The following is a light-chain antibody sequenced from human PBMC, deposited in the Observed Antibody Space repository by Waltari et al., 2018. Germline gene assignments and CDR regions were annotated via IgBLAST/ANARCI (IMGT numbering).Light chain of an antibody. Sequence: QSVLTQPPSVSAAPGQMVTISCSGSSSNIGKNYVSWYQQIPGTAPKLLIYDNSKRPSGIPDRFSGSKSGTSATLGITGLQTGDEADYYCGTWDSSLNHGRVFGGGTKLTVL. CDR1: SSNIGKNY. CDR2: DNS. CDR3: GTWDSSLNHGRV. V-gene: IGLV1-51*01. J-gene: IGLJ3*02.